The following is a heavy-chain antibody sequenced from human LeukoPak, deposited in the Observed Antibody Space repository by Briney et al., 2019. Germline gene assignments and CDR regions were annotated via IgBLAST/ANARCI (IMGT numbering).Heavy chain of an antibody. J-gene: IGHJ4*02. D-gene: IGHD6-6*01. CDR2: INSDGSST. CDR3: AKRGSSSGDFDY. V-gene: IGHV3-74*01. CDR1: GFTFSSYW. Sequence: GGSLRLSCAASGFTFSSYWMHWVRQAPGKGLVWVSRINSDGSSTSYADSVKGRFTISRDNAKNTLYLQMNSLRAEDTAVYYCAKRGSSSGDFDYWGQGTLVTVSS.